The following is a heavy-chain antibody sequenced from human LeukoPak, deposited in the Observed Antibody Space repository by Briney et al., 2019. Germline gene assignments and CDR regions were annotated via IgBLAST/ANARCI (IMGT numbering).Heavy chain of an antibody. Sequence: TSETLSLTCTVSGVSISGYYWTWIRQPPGKGLEYIGYIYYSGSTNHNPSLKSRVTISVDTSKNQFSLKLSSVTAADTAVYYCGRGRYTFHYWGQGTLVTVSS. V-gene: IGHV4-59*01. CDR2: IYYSGST. D-gene: IGHD1-1*01. J-gene: IGHJ4*02. CDR3: GRGRYTFHY. CDR1: GVSISGYY.